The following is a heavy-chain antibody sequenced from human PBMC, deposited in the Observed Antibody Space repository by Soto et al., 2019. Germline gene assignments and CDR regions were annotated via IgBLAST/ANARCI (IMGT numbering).Heavy chain of an antibody. CDR2: ISWDGGRV. D-gene: IGHD1-26*01. J-gene: IGHJ4*02. CDR3: AKEGISGSSLDN. V-gene: IGHV3-43*01. Sequence: GGSLRLCCEASGFTFDDYMMHWVRHVPGKGLEWISLISWDGGRVDYADSIKGRFTVSRDNNKNSLYLHMHSLKTEDTAFYYCAKEGISGSSLDNRGQGTLVTV. CDR1: GFTFDDYM.